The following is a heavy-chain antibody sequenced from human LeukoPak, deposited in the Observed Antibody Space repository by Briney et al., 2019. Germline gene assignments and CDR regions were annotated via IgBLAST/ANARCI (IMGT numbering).Heavy chain of an antibody. V-gene: IGHV4-59*01. Sequence: ASETLSLTCTVSGGSISSYYWSWIRQPPGKGLEWIGYIYYSGSTNYNPSLKSRVTMSVDTSRNQFFLRLSSVTAADTAVYYCARFSEYSPSSVHYLDYWGQGTLVSVSS. D-gene: IGHD3-22*01. CDR3: ARFSEYSPSSVHYLDY. J-gene: IGHJ4*02. CDR1: GGSISSYY. CDR2: IYYSGST.